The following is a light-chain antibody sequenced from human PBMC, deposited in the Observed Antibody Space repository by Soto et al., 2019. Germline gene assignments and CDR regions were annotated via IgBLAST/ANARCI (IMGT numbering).Light chain of an antibody. Sequence: EIVLTQSPGTLSLSPGERFTLSCRASQIVSSSYLAWYQQKPGQAPRLLIYGASTRASGIPDRFSGSGSGTDFTLTISRLEPEDSAVYYCHQYGYLGTFGQGTKVDIK. CDR2: GAS. J-gene: IGKJ1*01. V-gene: IGKV3-20*01. CDR1: QIVSSSY. CDR3: HQYGYLGT.